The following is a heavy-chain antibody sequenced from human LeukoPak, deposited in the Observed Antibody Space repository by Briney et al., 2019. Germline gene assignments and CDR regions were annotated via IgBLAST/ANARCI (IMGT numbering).Heavy chain of an antibody. CDR2: IKEVGSEE. Sequence: PGGSLRLSCAASGFTFSSYSMSWVRQAPGKGLEWVANIKEVGSEEYYVDSVTGRFTISRDNAKNSLYLQMNSLRAEDTAVYYCAREGMIFGVFHYMDVWGKGTTVSVSS. D-gene: IGHD3-3*01. CDR3: AREGMIFGVFHYMDV. V-gene: IGHV3-7*01. J-gene: IGHJ6*03. CDR1: GFTFSSYS.